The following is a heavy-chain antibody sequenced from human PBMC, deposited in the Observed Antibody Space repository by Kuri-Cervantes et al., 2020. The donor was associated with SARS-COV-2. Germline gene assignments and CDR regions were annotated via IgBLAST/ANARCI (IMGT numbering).Heavy chain of an antibody. D-gene: IGHD4-23*01. V-gene: IGHV3-48*04. CDR2: ISSSSTI. CDR1: GFTFSSYS. Sequence: GESLKISCAASGFTFSSYSMNWVRQAPGKGLEWVSYISSSSTIYYADSVKGRFTISRDNAKNSLYLQMNNLRTEDTAIYYCAKDVGVGTRGGLDVWGQGTTVTVSS. J-gene: IGHJ6*02. CDR3: AKDVGVGTRGGLDV.